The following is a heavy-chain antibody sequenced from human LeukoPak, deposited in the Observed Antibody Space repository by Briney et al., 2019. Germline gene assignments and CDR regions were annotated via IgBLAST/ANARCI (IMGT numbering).Heavy chain of an antibody. CDR3: ARPTEPLGKGDAFDI. CDR2: INPNSGVT. CDR1: GHTFTGHY. J-gene: IGHJ3*02. V-gene: IGHV1-2*02. Sequence: ASVKVSCKASGHTFTGHYIHWVREAPGQGLEWMGWINPNSGVTNYAQKFQDRVTMTRDTSISTAYMNLGRLTSDDTAVYYCARPTEPLGKGDAFDIWGQGTMVTVSS.